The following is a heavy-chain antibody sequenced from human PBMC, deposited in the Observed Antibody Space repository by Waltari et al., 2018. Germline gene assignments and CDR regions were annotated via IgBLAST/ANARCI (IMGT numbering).Heavy chain of an antibody. J-gene: IGHJ5*02. D-gene: IGHD2-8*01. CDR1: GGSISSYY. CDR2: IYYSGGT. Sequence: QVQLQESGPGLVKPSETLSLTCTVSGGSISSYYWSWIRQPPGKGLEWIGYIYYSGGTNTNPSLKSRVTRQVDTSKNHFSLKLSSVTAADTAVYYCARVGGVLMVFAPTGGWFDPWGQGTLVTVSS. CDR3: ARVGGVLMVFAPTGGWFDP. V-gene: IGHV4-59*01.